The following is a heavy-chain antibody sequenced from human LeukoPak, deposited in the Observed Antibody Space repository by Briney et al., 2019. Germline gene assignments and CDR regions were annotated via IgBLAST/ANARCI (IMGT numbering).Heavy chain of an antibody. CDR2: IIPIFGTA. Sequence: ASVKVSCKASGGTFSSYAISWVRQAPGQGLEWMGGIIPIFGTANYAQKFQGRVTITTDESTSTAYMELGSLRSEDTAVYYCARALSTMTWACDYWGQGTLVTVSS. CDR1: GGTFSSYA. V-gene: IGHV1-69*05. CDR3: ARALSTMTWACDY. D-gene: IGHD2/OR15-2a*01. J-gene: IGHJ4*02.